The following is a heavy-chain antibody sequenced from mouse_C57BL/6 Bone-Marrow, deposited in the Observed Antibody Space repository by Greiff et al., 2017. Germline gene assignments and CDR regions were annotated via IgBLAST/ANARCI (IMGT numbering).Heavy chain of an antibody. J-gene: IGHJ4*01. D-gene: IGHD3-2*02. CDR1: GYSFTGYY. CDR3: ARSAQATLMDY. Sequence: VHVKQSGPELVKPGASVKISCKASGYSFTGYYMNWVKQSPEKSLEWIGEINPSTGGTTYNQKFKAKATLTVDKSSSTAYMQLKSLTSEDSAVYYCARSAQATLMDYWGQGTSVTVSS. CDR2: INPSTGGT. V-gene: IGHV1-42*01.